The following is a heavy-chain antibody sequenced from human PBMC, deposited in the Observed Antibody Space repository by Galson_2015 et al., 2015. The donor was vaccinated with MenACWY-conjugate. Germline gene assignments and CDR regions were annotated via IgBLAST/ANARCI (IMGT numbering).Heavy chain of an antibody. J-gene: IGHJ5*02. CDR2: INAGNGNT. CDR3: ARGEITIFGVLIIGWFDP. D-gene: IGHD3-3*01. V-gene: IGHV1-3*01. Sequence: SVKVSCKASGYTFTNYAMHWVRQAPGQRLEWMGWINAGNGNTKYSQKFQGRVTITKDPSASTAYMELSSLRSEDTAVYYCARGEITIFGVLIIGWFDPWGQGTLVTVSS. CDR1: GYTFTNYA.